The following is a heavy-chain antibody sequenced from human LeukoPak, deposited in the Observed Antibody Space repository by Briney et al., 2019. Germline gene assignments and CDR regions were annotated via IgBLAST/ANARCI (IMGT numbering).Heavy chain of an antibody. Sequence: ASVKVSCKASGYTFTNYYIHWVRQAPGQGLEWMGIINPSSGSTSYAQKFQGRVTMTRDTSTSTVYMELSSLRSEDTAVYYCAREGSIVVTYWFDPWGQGTLVTVSS. V-gene: IGHV1-46*01. CDR2: INPSSGST. D-gene: IGHD3-22*01. CDR1: GYTFTNYY. J-gene: IGHJ5*02. CDR3: AREGSIVVTYWFDP.